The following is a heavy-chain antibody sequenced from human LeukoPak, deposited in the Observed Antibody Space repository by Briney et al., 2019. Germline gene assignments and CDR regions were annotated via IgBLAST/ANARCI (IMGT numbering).Heavy chain of an antibody. V-gene: IGHV1-18*01. D-gene: IGHD6-13*01. CDR3: ARDHKPIAAAGIWFDP. Sequence: ASVKVSCKASGYTFTSYGISWVRQAPGQGLEWMGWISAYNGNTNYAQKLQGRVTMTTDTSTSTAYMELRSLRSDDTAVYYCARDHKPIAAAGIWFDPWGQGTLVTVSS. CDR2: ISAYNGNT. CDR1: GYTFTSYG. J-gene: IGHJ5*02.